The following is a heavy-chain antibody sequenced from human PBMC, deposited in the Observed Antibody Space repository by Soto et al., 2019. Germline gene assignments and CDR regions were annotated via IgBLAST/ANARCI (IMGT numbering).Heavy chain of an antibody. D-gene: IGHD2-2*01. CDR1: GFTISSYG. CDR2: ISYDGSNK. V-gene: IGHV3-30*18. Sequence: LRLSCAASGFTISSYGMHWVRQAPGKGLAGAAGISYDGSNKYYAGSLEGRFTISRDNSKNTLYLQTNSLRADDTAVYYSEKEGSLGYCSSSSWPLGVWGQGNTGTV. J-gene: IGHJ6*01. CDR3: EKEGSLGYCSSSSWPLGV.